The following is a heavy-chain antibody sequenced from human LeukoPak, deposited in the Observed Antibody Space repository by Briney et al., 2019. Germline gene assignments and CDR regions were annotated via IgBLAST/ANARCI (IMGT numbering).Heavy chain of an antibody. V-gene: IGHV1-46*01. J-gene: IGHJ4*02. Sequence: ASVKVSCKTSGYTFTSYYWHWVRQAPGQGLEWMGIINPSGGRTSYAQQFQRRVTMTKDISTSTFYMELSSLRADDTAVYYCARLLTYGSGGYFVEKPIDYWGQGTLVTVSS. CDR3: ARLLTYGSGGYFVEKPIDY. CDR2: INPSGGRT. CDR1: GYTFTSYY. D-gene: IGHD3-10*01.